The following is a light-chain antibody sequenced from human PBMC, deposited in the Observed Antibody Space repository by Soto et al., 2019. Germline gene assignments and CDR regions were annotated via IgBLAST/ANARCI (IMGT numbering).Light chain of an antibody. CDR3: QQLKSYPIT. V-gene: IGKV3-15*01. Sequence: EIVMTQSPATLSVSPGERATLSCRASQSVSSDLAWYQQKPGQAPRLLIYGASTRATGIPARFSGSGSGTELTLTITSLQSEDFATYHCQQLKSYPITFGQGTRLEIK. CDR2: GAS. J-gene: IGKJ5*01. CDR1: QSVSSD.